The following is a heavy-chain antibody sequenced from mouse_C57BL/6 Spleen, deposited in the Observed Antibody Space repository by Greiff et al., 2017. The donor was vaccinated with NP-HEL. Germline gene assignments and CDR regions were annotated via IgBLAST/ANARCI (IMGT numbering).Heavy chain of an antibody. J-gene: IGHJ2*01. CDR2: INPSTGGT. Sequence: VQLQQSGPELVKPGASVKISCKASGYSFTGYYMNWVKQSPEKSLEWIGEINPSTGGTTYNQKFKAKATLTVDKSSSTAYMQLKSLTSEDSAVYYCARSDGSSFPLYFDYWGQGTTLTVSS. CDR1: GYSFTGYY. CDR3: ARSDGSSFPLYFDY. D-gene: IGHD1-1*01. V-gene: IGHV1-42*01.